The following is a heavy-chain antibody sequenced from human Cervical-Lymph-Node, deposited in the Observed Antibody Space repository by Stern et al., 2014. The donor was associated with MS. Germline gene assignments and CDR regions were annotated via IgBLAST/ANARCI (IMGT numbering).Heavy chain of an antibody. D-gene: IGHD2-21*01. CDR1: GSTFPTYG. CDR3: AQSLAYYGMDV. V-gene: IGHV1-18*01. Sequence: VQLLESGPEVKKPGASVKVSCKAYGSTFPTYGIYWVRQAPGKGLEWMGWIRDYNGDTNSAQKFQGRVTMTKDTSTNTAYMELRSLTSDDTAVYYCAQSLAYYGMDVWGQGTTVTVSS. CDR2: IRDYNGDT. J-gene: IGHJ6*02.